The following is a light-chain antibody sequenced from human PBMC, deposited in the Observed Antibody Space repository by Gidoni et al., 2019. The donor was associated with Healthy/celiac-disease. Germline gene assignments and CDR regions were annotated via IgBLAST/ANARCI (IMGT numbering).Light chain of an antibody. J-gene: IGKJ4*01. V-gene: IGKV1D-12*01. CDR1: QGISSC. Sequence: DIQMTQSPSSVSASVGDRVTITCRASQGISSCLAWYQQKPGKAPKLLIYAAFSLQSGVPSRFSGSGSGTDFTLTISSLQPEDFATYYCQQANSFLPPTFGGGTKVEIK. CDR2: AAF. CDR3: QQANSFLPPT.